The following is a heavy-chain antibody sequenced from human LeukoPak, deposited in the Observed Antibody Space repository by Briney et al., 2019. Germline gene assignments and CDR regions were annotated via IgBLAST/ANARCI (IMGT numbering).Heavy chain of an antibody. CDR1: GGSFSGYY. V-gene: IGHV4-34*01. CDR3: ARGLIRLGELSPFDY. CDR2: IYHSGST. D-gene: IGHD3-16*02. Sequence: SETLSLTCAVYGGSFSGYYWSWIRQPPGKGLEWIGSIYHSGSTYYNPSLKSRVTISVDTSKNQFSLKLSSVTAADTAVYYCARGLIRLGELSPFDYWGQGTLVTVSS. J-gene: IGHJ4*02.